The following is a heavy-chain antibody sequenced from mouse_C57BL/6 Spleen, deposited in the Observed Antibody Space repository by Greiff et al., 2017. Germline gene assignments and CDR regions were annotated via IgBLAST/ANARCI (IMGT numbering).Heavy chain of an antibody. Sequence: QVHVKQSGPGLVQPSQSLSITCTVSGFSLTSYGVHWVRQSPGKGLEWLGVIWSGGSTDYNADFISRLSISKDNSKSQVFFKMNSLQADDTAIYYCARNRGNYGGYFDYWGQGTTRTVSS. V-gene: IGHV2-2*01. CDR2: IWSGGST. CDR1: GFSLTSYG. J-gene: IGHJ2*01. CDR3: ARNRGNYGGYFDY. D-gene: IGHD2-1*01.